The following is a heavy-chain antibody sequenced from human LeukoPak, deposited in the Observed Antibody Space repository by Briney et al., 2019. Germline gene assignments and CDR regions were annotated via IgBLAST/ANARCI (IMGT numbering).Heavy chain of an antibody. CDR3: ARVQSYYYGMDV. Sequence: YPGRSLRLSCAASGFTFSSYAMHWVRQAPGKGLEWVAVISYDGSNKYYADSVKGRFTISRDNSKNTLYLQMNSLRAEDTAAYYCARVQSYYYGMDVWGQGTTVTVSS. CDR1: GFTFSSYA. CDR2: ISYDGSNK. V-gene: IGHV3-30*04. J-gene: IGHJ6*02.